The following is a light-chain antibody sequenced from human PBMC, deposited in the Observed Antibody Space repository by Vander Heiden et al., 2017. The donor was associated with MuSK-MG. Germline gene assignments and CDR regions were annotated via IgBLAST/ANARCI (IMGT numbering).Light chain of an antibody. CDR1: QSVLYSSNNKNY. V-gene: IGKV4-1*01. CDR2: WAS. J-gene: IGKJ2*01. CDR3: QQYYNTPYT. Sequence: DIVMTQSPDSLAVSLGERATINFKSSQSVLYSSNNKNYLAWYQQKLGQPPKLLIYWASTRESGVPDRFSGSGSGTDFTLTISSLQAEDVAVYYCQQYYNTPYTFGQGTKLEIK.